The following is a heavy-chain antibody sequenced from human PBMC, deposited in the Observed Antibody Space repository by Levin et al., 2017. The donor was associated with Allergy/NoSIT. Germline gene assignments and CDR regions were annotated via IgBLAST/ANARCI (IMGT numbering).Heavy chain of an antibody. J-gene: IGHJ6*03. CDR3: ARDFGLILTGSPYYYMDV. CDR1: GFTFSSYS. Sequence: PGGSLRLSCAASGFTFSSYSMNWVRQAPGKGLEWVSSISSSSSYIYYADSVKGRFTISRDNAKNSLYLQMNSLRAEDTAVYYCARDFGLILTGSPYYYMDVWGKGTTVTVSS. V-gene: IGHV3-21*01. CDR2: ISSSSSYI. D-gene: IGHD3-9*01.